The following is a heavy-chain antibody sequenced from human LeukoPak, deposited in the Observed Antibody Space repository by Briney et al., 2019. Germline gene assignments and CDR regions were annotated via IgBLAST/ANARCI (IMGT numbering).Heavy chain of an antibody. CDR2: IYPGDSDT. CDR3: ARQYSSSWQNWFDP. D-gene: IGHD6-13*01. J-gene: IGHJ5*02. V-gene: IGHV5-51*01. Sequence: GESLKISRKGSGYSFTSYWIGWVRQMPGKGLEWMGIIYPGDSDTRYSPSFQGQVTISADKSNSSAYLQWSSLKASDTAMYYCARQYSSSWQNWFDPWGQGTLLTVSS. CDR1: GYSFTSYW.